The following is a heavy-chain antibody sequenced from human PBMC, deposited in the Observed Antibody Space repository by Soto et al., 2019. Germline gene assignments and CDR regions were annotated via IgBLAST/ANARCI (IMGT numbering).Heavy chain of an antibody. CDR3: VAGTYDSSGYYPYYFDY. J-gene: IGHJ4*02. D-gene: IGHD3-22*01. CDR2: IDPSDSYT. V-gene: IGHV5-10-1*01. CDR1: GYSFTSYW. Sequence: PGESLKISCKGSGYSFTSYWISWVRQMPGKGLEWMGRIDPSDSYTNYSPSFQGHVTISADKSISTAYLQWSSLKASDTAMYYCVAGTYDSSGYYPYYFDYWGQGTLVTVSS.